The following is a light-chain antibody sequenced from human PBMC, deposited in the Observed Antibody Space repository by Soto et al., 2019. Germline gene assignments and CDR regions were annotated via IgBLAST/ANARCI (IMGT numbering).Light chain of an antibody. CDR2: DAS. CDR3: QHHGYT. V-gene: IGKV3-11*01. Sequence: EIVLTQSPATLSLSPGEGATLSCRASQSVSIYLAWYQQKPGQAPRLLIYDASNRATGIPARFSGSGSGTDFTLTISSLEPEYFAVYYCQHHGYTFGQGTKLEIK. CDR1: QSVSIY. J-gene: IGKJ2*01.